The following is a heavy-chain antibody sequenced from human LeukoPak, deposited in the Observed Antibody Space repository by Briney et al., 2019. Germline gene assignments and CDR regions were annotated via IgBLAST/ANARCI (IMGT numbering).Heavy chain of an antibody. Sequence: PSETLSLTCNVSGDSISNYHWSWIRQPPGKGLEWIGYMYYSGSTNYNPSLRSRVTISVDTSKNQFSLKLSSVTAADTAVYYCARDPSGSYEDYWGQGTLVTVSS. CDR3: ARDPSGSYEDY. CDR1: GDSISNYH. V-gene: IGHV4-59*12. D-gene: IGHD1-26*01. CDR2: MYYSGST. J-gene: IGHJ4*02.